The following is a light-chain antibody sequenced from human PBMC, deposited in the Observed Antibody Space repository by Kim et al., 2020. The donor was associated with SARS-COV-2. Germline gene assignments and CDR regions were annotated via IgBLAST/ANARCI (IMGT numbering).Light chain of an antibody. Sequence: GQRVTIYCTGSSSNSGAGYDVHWYQQLPGTAPKLLIYGNSNRPSGVPDRFSGSKSGTSASLAITGLQAEDEADYYCQSYDSSLSRVFGGGTQLTVL. J-gene: IGLJ3*02. CDR2: GNS. CDR1: SSNSGAGYD. CDR3: QSYDSSLSRV. V-gene: IGLV1-40*01.